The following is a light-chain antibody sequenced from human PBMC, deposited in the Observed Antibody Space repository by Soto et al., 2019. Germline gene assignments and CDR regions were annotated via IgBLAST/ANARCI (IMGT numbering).Light chain of an antibody. CDR3: QQRSDWPPKIT. CDR1: QSVSSY. CDR2: NAS. Sequence: EVVLTQSPATLSLSLGERATLSCRASQSVSSYLAWYQQKPGQAPRLLIYNASNRATGIPARFSGSGSGTDFTLTISSLEPEDFAVYYCQQRSDWPPKITFGQGTRLE. V-gene: IGKV3-11*01. J-gene: IGKJ5*01.